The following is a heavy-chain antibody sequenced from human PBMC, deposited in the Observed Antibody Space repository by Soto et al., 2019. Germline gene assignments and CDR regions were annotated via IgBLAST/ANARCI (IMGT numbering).Heavy chain of an antibody. CDR3: ARDRSYSLDV. J-gene: IGHJ6*02. CDR2: INSDGSST. V-gene: IGHV3-74*01. Sequence: GSLRLSCAVSGSTFSNDWMHWVRQAPGKGLVWVSHINSDGSSTNYADFVKGRFTIARDNAKNTVYLQMNSLRAEDTAVYYCARDRSYSLDVWGQGTTVTVSS. CDR1: GSTFSNDW.